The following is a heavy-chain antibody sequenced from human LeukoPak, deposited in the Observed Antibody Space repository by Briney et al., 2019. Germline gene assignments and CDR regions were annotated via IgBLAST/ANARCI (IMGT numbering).Heavy chain of an antibody. J-gene: IGHJ6*03. CDR3: ARAPYYYGSGSYYSDYYYYMDV. V-gene: IGHV1-69*06. CDR2: IIPIFGTA. D-gene: IGHD3-10*01. Sequence: ASVKVSCKASGGTFSSYAISWVRQAPGQGLEWMGGIIPIFGTANYAQKFQGRVTITADKSTSTAYMELSSLRSEDTAVYYCARAPYYYGSGSYYSDYYYYMDVRGKGTTVTVSS. CDR1: GGTFSSYA.